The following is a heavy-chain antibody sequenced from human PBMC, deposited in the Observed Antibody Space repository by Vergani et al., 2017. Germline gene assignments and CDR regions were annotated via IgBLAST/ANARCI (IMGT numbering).Heavy chain of an antibody. CDR3: ARSRTIFGVVTPRAYRGAFDI. CDR1: GGSISSGDYY. V-gene: IGHV4-30-4*01. Sequence: QVQLQESGPGLVKPSQTLSLTCTVSGGSISSGDYYWSWIRQPPGKGLEWIGYIYYSGSTYYHPSRKSRVTISVDTSKNQFSLKLSSVTAADTAVYYCARSRTIFGVVTPRAYRGAFDIWGQGTMVTVSS. J-gene: IGHJ3*02. CDR2: IYYSGST. D-gene: IGHD3-3*01.